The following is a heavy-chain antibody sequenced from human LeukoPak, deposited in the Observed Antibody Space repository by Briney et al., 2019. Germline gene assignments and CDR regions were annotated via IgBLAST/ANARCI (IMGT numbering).Heavy chain of an antibody. Sequence: GGSLRLSCAASGLTVSNVHMSLVRQAPGKGLEWVSVIYAGGSTYYADSVKGRFTISRDNSKNTLYLQMNSLRAEDTAVYYCARDLGTAMVQRWGQGTLVTVSS. CDR1: GLTVSNVH. D-gene: IGHD5-18*01. V-gene: IGHV3-53*01. CDR3: ARDLGTAMVQR. CDR2: IYAGGST. J-gene: IGHJ4*02.